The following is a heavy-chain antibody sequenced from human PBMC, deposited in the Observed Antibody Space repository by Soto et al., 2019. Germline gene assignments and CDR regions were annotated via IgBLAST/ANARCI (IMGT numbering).Heavy chain of an antibody. J-gene: IGHJ5*02. V-gene: IGHV1-69*13. CDR1: GGTFGSYA. Sequence: GASVKVSCKTSGGTFGSYAISWVRQAPGQGLEWMGGIIPIFSTPNYAQKFQGRVTITADESTSTAYMELSSLRSEDTAVYYCARPIQYYFDTSAQSTWFDPWGQGTRVTVSS. CDR3: ARPIQYYFDTSAQSTWFDP. CDR2: IIPIFSTP. D-gene: IGHD3-22*01.